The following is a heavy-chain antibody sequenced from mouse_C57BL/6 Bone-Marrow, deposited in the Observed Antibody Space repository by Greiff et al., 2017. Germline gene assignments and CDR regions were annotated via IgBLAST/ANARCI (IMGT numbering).Heavy chain of an antibody. CDR1: GYTLPSYW. CDR2: IDPSVSYT. Sequence: FQLQQPGAELVKPGASVKLSSKPSGYTLPSYWMQWVKQRPGQGLEWIGEIDPSVSYTNYNQKFKGKATLTVDTSSSTAYMQLSSLTAEDSAVYYCARSAMDYWGQGTSVTVSS. CDR3: ARSAMDY. J-gene: IGHJ4*01. V-gene: IGHV1-50*01.